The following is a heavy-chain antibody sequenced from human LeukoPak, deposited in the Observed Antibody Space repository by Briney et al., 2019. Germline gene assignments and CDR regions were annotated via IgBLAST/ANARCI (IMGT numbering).Heavy chain of an antibody. D-gene: IGHD1-1*01. CDR3: ARGVQLEPYDAFDI. J-gene: IGHJ3*02. Sequence: SETLSLTCTVSGGSISSYYWSWIRQPPGKGLEWIGYIYYSGSTNYNSSLKSRVTISVDTSKNQFSLKLSSVTAADTAMYYCARGVQLEPYDAFDIWGQGTMVTVSS. V-gene: IGHV4-59*01. CDR1: GGSISSYY. CDR2: IYYSGST.